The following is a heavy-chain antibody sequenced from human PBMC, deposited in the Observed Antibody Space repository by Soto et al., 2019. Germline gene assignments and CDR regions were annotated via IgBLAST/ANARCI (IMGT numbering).Heavy chain of an antibody. D-gene: IGHD3-10*01. CDR2: FDPEDGET. CDR1: GYTLTELS. CDR3: ATDLITMVRGVVWASKTDAFDI. J-gene: IGHJ3*02. Sequence: GASVKVSCKVSGYTLTELSMHWVRQAPGKGLEWMGGFDPEDGETIYAQKFQGRVTMTEDTSTDTAYMELSSLRSEDTAVYYCATDLITMVRGVVWASKTDAFDIWGQGTMVTVSS. V-gene: IGHV1-24*01.